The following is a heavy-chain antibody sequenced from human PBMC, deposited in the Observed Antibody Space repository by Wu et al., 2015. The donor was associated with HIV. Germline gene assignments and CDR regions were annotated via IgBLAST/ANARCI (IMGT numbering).Heavy chain of an antibody. D-gene: IGHD2-21*01. CDR1: GGTFRNYA. CDR2: IIPIFDTA. V-gene: IGHV1-69*12. J-gene: IGHJ3*02. Sequence: QVQLVQSGAEVKKPGSSVKVSCKASGGTFRNYAISWMRQAPGQGLEWMGGIIPIFDTANYAQKFQGRVTITADESTSTAYMELSSLRSEDTAMYYCARANIVVVIAQAFDIWAKGQWSPSLQ. CDR3: ARANIVVVIAQAFDI.